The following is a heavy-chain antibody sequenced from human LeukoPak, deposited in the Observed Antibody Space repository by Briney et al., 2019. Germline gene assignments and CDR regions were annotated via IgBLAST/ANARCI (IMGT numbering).Heavy chain of an antibody. D-gene: IGHD3-22*01. CDR2: IHYSGST. V-gene: IGHV4-59*01. Sequence: SETLSLTCTVSGDSITGFYWNWIRQPPGKGLEWIGYIHYSGSTNYNPSLKSRATISVDKSKNQFSLKLSSVTAADTAVYYCARGPRPYDSSGYYYYWGQGTLVTVSS. CDR1: GDSITGFY. CDR3: ARGPRPYDSSGYYYY. J-gene: IGHJ4*02.